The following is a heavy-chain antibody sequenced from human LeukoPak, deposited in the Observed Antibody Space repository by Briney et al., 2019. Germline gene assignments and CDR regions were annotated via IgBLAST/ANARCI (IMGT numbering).Heavy chain of an antibody. J-gene: IGHJ3*02. CDR1: GYTFTSYG. Sequence: ASVKVSCKASGYTFTSYGISWVRQAPGQGLEWIGWISAYNGNTNYAQKLQGRVTMTTDTSTSTAHMELRSLRSDDTAVYYCASGRITMVRGAYYAFDIWGQGTMVTVSS. CDR3: ASGRITMVRGAYYAFDI. D-gene: IGHD3-10*01. V-gene: IGHV1-18*01. CDR2: ISAYNGNT.